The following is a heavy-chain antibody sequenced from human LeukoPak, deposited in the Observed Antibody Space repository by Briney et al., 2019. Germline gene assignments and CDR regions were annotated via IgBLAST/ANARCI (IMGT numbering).Heavy chain of an antibody. D-gene: IGHD7-27*01. Sequence: GGSLRLSCAASGFTFSSYWMTWVRQAPGKGLEWVAHIKTDGSQIYYVDSVKGRFTISRDNAKNSLYLQMKSLRAEDTAVYYCARDLNWETYWGQGTLVSVSS. V-gene: IGHV3-7*01. CDR1: GFTFSSYW. CDR3: ARDLNWETY. CDR2: IKTDGSQI. J-gene: IGHJ4*02.